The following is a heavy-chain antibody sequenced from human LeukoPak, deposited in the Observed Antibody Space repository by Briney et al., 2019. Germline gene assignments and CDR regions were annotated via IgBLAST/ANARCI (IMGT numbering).Heavy chain of an antibody. CDR2: ISAYNGNT. Sequence: GASVKVSCKASGYTFTSYGISWVRQAPGQGLEWMGWISAYNGNTNYAQKPQGRVTMTTDTSTSTAYMELRSLRSDDTAVYYCARDSLPLASRPWTLPDYWGQGTLVTVSS. D-gene: IGHD6-6*01. CDR3: ARDSLPLASRPWTLPDY. V-gene: IGHV1-18*01. CDR1: GYTFTSYG. J-gene: IGHJ4*02.